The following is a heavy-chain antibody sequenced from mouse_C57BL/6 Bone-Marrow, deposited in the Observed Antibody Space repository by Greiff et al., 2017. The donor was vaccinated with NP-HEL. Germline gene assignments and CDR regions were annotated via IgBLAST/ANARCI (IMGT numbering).Heavy chain of an antibody. D-gene: IGHD1-1*01. V-gene: IGHV14-2*01. Sequence: EVKLQESGAELVKPGASVKLPCTASGFNIKDYYMHWVKQRTEQGLEWIGRIDPEDGETKYAPKFQGKATITADTSSNTAYLQLSSLTSEDTAVYYCAPDYDGSIHYWYCEVWGTGTTVTVSS. CDR2: IDPEDGET. CDR1: GFNIKDYY. J-gene: IGHJ1*03. CDR3: APDYDGSIHYWYCEV.